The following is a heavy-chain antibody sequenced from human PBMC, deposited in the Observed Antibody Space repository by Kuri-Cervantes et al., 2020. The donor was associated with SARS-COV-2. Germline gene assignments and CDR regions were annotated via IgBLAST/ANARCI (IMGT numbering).Heavy chain of an antibody. CDR3: GRQASDWHIDY. J-gene: IGHJ4*02. V-gene: IGHV4-39*01. D-gene: IGHD3-9*01. CDR2: IYFSGST. CDR1: GGSISSSGHY. Sequence: SETLSLTCSVSGGSISSSGHYCGWVRQPPGKGLEWIGSIYFSGSTYYTPSLKSRVTISVDTSKNQFSLKLTSVTATDTAVYYCGRQASDWHIDYWGQGTLVTVSS.